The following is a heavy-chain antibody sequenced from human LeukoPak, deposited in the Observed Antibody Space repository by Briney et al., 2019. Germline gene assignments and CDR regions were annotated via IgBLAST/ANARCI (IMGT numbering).Heavy chain of an antibody. CDR1: GGSFSGYY. CDR3: ARVSSPDSSGTVDY. CDR2: INHSGST. V-gene: IGHV4-34*01. Sequence: PSETLSLTCAVYGGSFSGYYWSWIRQPPGKGLEWIGEINHSGSTNYNPSLKSRVTISVDTSKNQFFLKLSSVTAADTAVYYCARVSSPDSSGTVDYWGQGTLVTVSS. D-gene: IGHD3-22*01. J-gene: IGHJ4*02.